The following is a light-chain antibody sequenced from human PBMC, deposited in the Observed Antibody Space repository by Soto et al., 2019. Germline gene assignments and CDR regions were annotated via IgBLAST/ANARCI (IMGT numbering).Light chain of an antibody. CDR3: AAGDDSLNARV. J-gene: IGLJ3*02. CDR2: DDR. CDR1: DIGSKS. Sequence: SYELTQPPSVSVAPGQTAMITCGGNDIGSKSVHWYQQRPGQAPVLVVYDDRDRPSGIPERFSGSNSGSTASLVISGLRSEDEADYYCAAGDDSLNARVFGGGTKVTVL. V-gene: IGLV3-21*02.